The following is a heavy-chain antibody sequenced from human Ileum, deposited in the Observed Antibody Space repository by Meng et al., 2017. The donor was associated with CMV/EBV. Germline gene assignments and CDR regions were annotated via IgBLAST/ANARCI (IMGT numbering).Heavy chain of an antibody. CDR3: ARGAYSGYDNDY. CDR1: GNTFTGYG. D-gene: IGHD5-12*01. Sequence: GKCSGNTFTGYGINWVRRAPGQGLEWMGWISAYNGNANYAQKLQGRVTMTTDTSTSTAYMELRSLRSDDTAVYYCARGAYSGYDNDYWGQGTLVTVSS. J-gene: IGHJ4*02. CDR2: ISAYNGNA. V-gene: IGHV1-18*01.